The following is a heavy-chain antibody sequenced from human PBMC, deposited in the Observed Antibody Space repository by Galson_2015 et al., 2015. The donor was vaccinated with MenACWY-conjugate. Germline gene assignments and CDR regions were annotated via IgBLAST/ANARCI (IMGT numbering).Heavy chain of an antibody. D-gene: IGHD3-22*01. CDR1: GYSFTSPW. Sequence: QSGAEVTKPGESLQISCTGSGYSFTSPWIGWVRQMPGKGLGWMGIIYSGDSDTRYSPSFQGQVTISADKSISTAFLQWSSLKASDSAMYYCARQPYLGYYYDSSGHPEWGQGTLFTVSS. V-gene: IGHV5-51*01. CDR3: ARQPYLGYYYDSSGHPE. CDR2: IYSGDSDT. J-gene: IGHJ4*02.